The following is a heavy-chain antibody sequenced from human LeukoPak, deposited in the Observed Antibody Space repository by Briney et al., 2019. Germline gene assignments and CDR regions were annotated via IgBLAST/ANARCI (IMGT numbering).Heavy chain of an antibody. Sequence: ASETLSLTCAVYGGSFSGYYWSWIRQPPGKGLEWIGEINHSGSTNYNPSLKSRVTISVDTSKNQFSLKLYSVTAADTAVYYCARAFRRGLVLDYWGQGTLVTVSS. CDR1: GGSFSGYY. J-gene: IGHJ4*02. CDR3: ARAFRRGLVLDY. V-gene: IGHV4-34*01. D-gene: IGHD3/OR15-3a*01. CDR2: INHSGST.